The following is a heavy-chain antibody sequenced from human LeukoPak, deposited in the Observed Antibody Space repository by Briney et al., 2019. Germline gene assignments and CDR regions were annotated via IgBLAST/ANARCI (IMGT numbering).Heavy chain of an antibody. CDR1: GGTFSSYA. CDR3: ARDEGYCGGDCYSGGFDY. V-gene: IGHV1-69*05. J-gene: IGHJ4*02. CDR2: IIPIFGTA. Sequence: SVKVSCKASGGTFSSYAISWVRQAPGQGLEWMARIIPIFGTANYAQKFQGKVTITTDESTSTAYMELSSLRSEDTAVYYCARDEGYCGGDCYSGGFDYWGQGTLVTVSS. D-gene: IGHD2-21*02.